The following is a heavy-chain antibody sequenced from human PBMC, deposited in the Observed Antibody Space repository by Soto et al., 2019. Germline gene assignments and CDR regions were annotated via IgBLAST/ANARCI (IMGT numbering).Heavy chain of an antibody. CDR2: ISGSGGST. D-gene: IGHD3-16*01. J-gene: IGHJ4*02. V-gene: IGHV3-23*01. CDR3: AKDHGRMRYGGPFDY. Sequence: EVQLLESGGGLVQPGGSLRLSCAASGFTFSSYAMSWVRQAPGKGLEWVSAISGSGGSTYYADSVKGRFTISRDNSKNTLYLQMKRLRAEDTAVYYGAKDHGRMRYGGPFDYRGQGTLVTVS. CDR1: GFTFSSYA.